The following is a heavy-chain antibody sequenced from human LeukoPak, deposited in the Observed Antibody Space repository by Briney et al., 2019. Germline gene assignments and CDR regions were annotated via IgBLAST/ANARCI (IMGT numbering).Heavy chain of an antibody. CDR1: GGSISSYY. J-gene: IGHJ6*03. D-gene: IGHD5-12*01. CDR3: ARAPVRRGYSGYDWPKTTDYYYYMDV. CDR2: IYTSGST. Sequence: SETLSLTCTVSGGSISSYYWSWIRQPAGKGLEWIGRIYTSGSTNYNPSLKSRVTMSVDTSKNQFSLKLSSVTAADTAVYYCARAPVRRGYSGYDWPKTTDYYYYMDVWGKGTTVTVSS. V-gene: IGHV4-4*07.